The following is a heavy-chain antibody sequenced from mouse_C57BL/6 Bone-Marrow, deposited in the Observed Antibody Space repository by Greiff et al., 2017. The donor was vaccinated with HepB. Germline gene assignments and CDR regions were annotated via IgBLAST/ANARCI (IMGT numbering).Heavy chain of an antibody. Sequence: SFSYLFSPFSSFKLSCTASGFNIKNTYMHWVKQRPEQGLEWIGRIDPANGNTKYAPKFQGKATITADTSSNTAYLQLSSLTSEDTAIYYCAADYDGEDAMDYWGQGTSVTVSS. CDR2: IDPANGNT. D-gene: IGHD2-4*01. CDR3: AADYDGEDAMDY. J-gene: IGHJ4*01. CDR1: GFNIKNTY. V-gene: IGHV14-3*01.